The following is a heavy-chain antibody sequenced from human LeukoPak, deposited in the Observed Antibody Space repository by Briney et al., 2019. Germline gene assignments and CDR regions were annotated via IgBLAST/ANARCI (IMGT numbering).Heavy chain of an antibody. CDR2: IKQDGSEK. Sequence: GGSLRLSCGASGFTFSSYRMSWVRQAPGKGLEWVANIKQDGSEKYYMDSVKGRFTISRDNAKNSLYLQMNSLRAEDTAVYYCARGPLDSWGQGTLVTVSS. J-gene: IGHJ4*02. CDR1: GFTFSSYR. CDR3: ARGPLDS. V-gene: IGHV3-7*01.